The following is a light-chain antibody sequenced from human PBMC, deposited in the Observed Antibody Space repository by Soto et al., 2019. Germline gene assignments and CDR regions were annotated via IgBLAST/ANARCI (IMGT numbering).Light chain of an antibody. CDR3: QSYDSSLNGYYV. CDR2: GNS. V-gene: IGLV1-40*01. J-gene: IGLJ1*01. Sequence: QSVLTQPPSVSGAPGQRVTISCTGSSSNIGAGYEVHWYQQLPGTAPKLLIFGNSNRPSGVPDRFSGSKSGTSASLAITGLRAEDEADYYCQSYDSSLNGYYVFGTGTKVPS. CDR1: SSNIGAGYE.